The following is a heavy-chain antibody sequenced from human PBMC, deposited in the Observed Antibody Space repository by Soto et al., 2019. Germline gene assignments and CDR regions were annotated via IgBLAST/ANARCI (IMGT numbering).Heavy chain of an antibody. Sequence: PGWSLRLSCASSGFTFINSAMTWVRQALGKGPEWVSSIGRTNNTHYADSVKGRFAISRDNSQNTLYLQMNSLTAEDTAVYFCAKVDAYSYRTDHWGQGTLVTVSS. J-gene: IGHJ4*02. CDR2: IGRTNNT. V-gene: IGHV3-23*01. D-gene: IGHD3-16*02. CDR3: AKVDAYSYRTDH. CDR1: GFTFINSA.